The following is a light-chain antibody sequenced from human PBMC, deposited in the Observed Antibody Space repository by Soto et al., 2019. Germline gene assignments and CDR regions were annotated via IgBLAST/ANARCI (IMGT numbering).Light chain of an antibody. V-gene: IGKV1-27*01. Sequence: DIQVTQSPSSLSASLGDRVSITCRASRDISNYLAWYQQKPGQVPRLLISGASTLHSGVPSRFSGSGSGTDFTLTINSLQPEDIATYFCQKYDTAPLTCAGGTEVEI. CDR1: RDISNY. J-gene: IGKJ4*02. CDR2: GAS. CDR3: QKYDTAPLT.